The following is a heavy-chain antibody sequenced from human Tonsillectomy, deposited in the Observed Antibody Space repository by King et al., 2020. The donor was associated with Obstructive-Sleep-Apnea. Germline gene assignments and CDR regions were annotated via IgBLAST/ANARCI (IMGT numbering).Heavy chain of an antibody. CDR1: GGSVSSSSYY. V-gene: IGHV4-39*01. CDR2: IYYSGTT. J-gene: IGHJ6*02. D-gene: IGHD3-9*01. CDR3: AVRYFDFISQTDNGFDV. Sequence: QLQESGPGLVKPSETVSLTCTVSGGSVSSSSYYWGWIRQPPGKGLEWIGSIYYSGTTYYNPSLKSRVTISVDSSKNQFSLMPSSVTAADTAVYYCAVRYFDFISQTDNGFDVWGQGTTVTVSS.